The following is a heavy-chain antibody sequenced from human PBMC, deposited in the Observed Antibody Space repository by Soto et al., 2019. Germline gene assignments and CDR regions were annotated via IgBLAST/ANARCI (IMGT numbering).Heavy chain of an antibody. D-gene: IGHD6-13*01. Sequence: QVQLVQSGAEVTKPGASVKVSCKASGYTFTSYYIHCVRQAPGQGLEWMGIINPSNGSTNYAQKFQGRRTMTRDTSTTTVYMELSRLTSEDTAVYYCARAQGMPAAGRDPFDSWGQGALVTVSS. J-gene: IGHJ4*02. V-gene: IGHV1-46*03. CDR2: INPSNGST. CDR1: GYTFTSYY. CDR3: ARAQGMPAAGRDPFDS.